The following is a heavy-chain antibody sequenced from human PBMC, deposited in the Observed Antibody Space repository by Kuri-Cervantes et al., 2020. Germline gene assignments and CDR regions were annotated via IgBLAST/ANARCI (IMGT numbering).Heavy chain of an antibody. J-gene: IGHJ4*02. V-gene: IGHV3-9*01. CDR2: ISWNSGSI. CDR3: SRDEE. Sequence: GGSLRLSCAASGFTFSSYGMHWVRQAPGKGLEWVSGISWNSGSIGYADSVKGRFTISRDNAKNSLYLQMNNLRVEDTAMYYCSRDEEWGQGTLVTVSS. CDR1: GFTFSSYG.